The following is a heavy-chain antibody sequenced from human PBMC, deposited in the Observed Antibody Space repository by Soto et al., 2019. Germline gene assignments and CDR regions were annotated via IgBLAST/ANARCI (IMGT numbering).Heavy chain of an antibody. CDR3: ARAYGDYLDY. V-gene: IGHV3-13*01. D-gene: IGHD4-17*01. CDR1: GFTFSSYD. J-gene: IGHJ4*02. Sequence: EVQLVESGGGLVQPGGSLSLSCAASGFTFSSYDINWVRQATGKGLEWVSAIGTAGDTYYPGSVKGRFTISRENAKNSLYLQMNSLRAEDTAVYYCARAYGDYLDYWGQGTLVTVSS. CDR2: IGTAGDT.